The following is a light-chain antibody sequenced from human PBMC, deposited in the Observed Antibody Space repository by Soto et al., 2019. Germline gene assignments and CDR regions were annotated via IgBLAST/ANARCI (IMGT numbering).Light chain of an antibody. CDR2: DAS. CDR1: QSVSSY. J-gene: IGKJ3*01. Sequence: EIVLTQSPATLSLSPGERATLSCRASQSVSSYLAWYQQKPGQAPRLLIYDASNRATGIPARFSGSGSGTDLTLTISSLEPEDFAVYYCQQRSNWPRITFGPGTKVHIK. CDR3: QQRSNWPRIT. V-gene: IGKV3-11*01.